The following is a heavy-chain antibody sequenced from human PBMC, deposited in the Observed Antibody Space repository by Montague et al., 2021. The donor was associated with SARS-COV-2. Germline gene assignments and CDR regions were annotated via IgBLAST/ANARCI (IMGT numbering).Heavy chain of an antibody. Sequence: SETLFLTCTVSGGSISSYYWSWIRQPAGKGLEWIGRIYTSGSTNYNPSLKSRVTMSVDTSKNQFSLKLSSVTAADTAVYYCARVGRAGYDILTGYYYYGMDDWGQGTTVTVSS. D-gene: IGHD3-9*01. J-gene: IGHJ6*02. CDR2: IYTSGST. CDR3: ARVGRAGYDILTGYYYYGMDD. CDR1: GGSISSYY. V-gene: IGHV4-4*07.